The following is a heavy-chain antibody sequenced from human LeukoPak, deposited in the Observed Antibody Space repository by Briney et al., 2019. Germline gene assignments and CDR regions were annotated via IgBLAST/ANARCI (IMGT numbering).Heavy chain of an antibody. CDR2: ISSSSSYI. V-gene: IGHV3-21*01. CDR3: AGDYYGSGSYSYAFGI. J-gene: IGHJ3*02. D-gene: IGHD3-10*01. CDR1: GFTFSSYS. Sequence: GGSLRLSCAASGFTFSSYSMNWVRQAPGKGLEWVSSISSSSSYIYYADSVKGRFTISRDNAKNSLYLQMNSLRAEDTAVYYCAGDYYGSGSYSYAFGIWGQGTMVTVSS.